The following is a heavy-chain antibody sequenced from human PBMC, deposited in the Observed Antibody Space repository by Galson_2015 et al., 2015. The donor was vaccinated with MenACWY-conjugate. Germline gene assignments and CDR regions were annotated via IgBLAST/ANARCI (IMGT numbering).Heavy chain of an antibody. D-gene: IGHD2-15*01. J-gene: IGHJ5*02. CDR3: AISPLGVVGAFNWFDP. V-gene: IGHV5-51*01. Sequence: QSGAEVKKPGGSLTISCKASGYSFNSYWFGWVRQMPGKGLEWMGIIYPGDSDTRYSPPFQGQVTISADKSISTAYLQWRSLKASDTAMYYCAISPLGVVGAFNWFDPWGQGTLVTVSS. CDR1: GYSFNSYW. CDR2: IYPGDSDT.